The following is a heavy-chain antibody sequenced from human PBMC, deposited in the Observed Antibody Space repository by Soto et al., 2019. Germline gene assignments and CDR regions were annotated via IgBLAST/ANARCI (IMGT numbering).Heavy chain of an antibody. CDR1: GGSISSSICY. V-gene: IGHV4-39*01. CDR2: IFYSGSP. D-gene: IGHD3-16*01. Sequence: SETLSLTSTVSGGSISSSICYWGWIRQPPCKGLEWIGRIFYSGSPYCNRSLESRVTSSIXXPKXQFSLHLLSVTAADTAVYYCARSTLTYDYVRQTWSEVGDSFDIWRRGTWVTVSS. J-gene: IGHJ3*02. CDR3: ARSTLTYDYVRQTWSEVGDSFDI.